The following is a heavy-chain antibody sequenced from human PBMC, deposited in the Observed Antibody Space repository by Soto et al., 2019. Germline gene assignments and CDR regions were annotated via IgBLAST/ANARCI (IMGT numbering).Heavy chain of an antibody. Sequence: PGGSLRLSCEASGFTFSSYWMTWVRQAPGKGLEWVTNIKEDGSEKYYVDSVKGRFTIPRDNAKNSLYLEMNSLRAEDTAIYYCARYYDGSGNSDAFDIWGQGTMVTVSS. V-gene: IGHV3-7*03. CDR1: GFTFSSYW. D-gene: IGHD3-22*01. CDR3: ARYYDGSGNSDAFDI. J-gene: IGHJ3*02. CDR2: IKEDGSEK.